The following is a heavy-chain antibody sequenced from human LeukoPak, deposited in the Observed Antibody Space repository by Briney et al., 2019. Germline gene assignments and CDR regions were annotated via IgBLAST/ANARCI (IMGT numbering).Heavy chain of an antibody. CDR1: GFTFSSYG. V-gene: IGHV3-30*02. CDR3: AKDGIAAWTFDY. D-gene: IGHD6-25*01. CDR2: IRYDGSNK. Sequence: GGSLRLSCAASGFTFSSYGMHWVRQAPGKGLEWVAFIRYDGSNKYYADSVKGRFTISRDNSKNTLYLQMNSLRAEYTAVYYCAKDGIAAWTFDYWGQGTLVTVSS. J-gene: IGHJ4*02.